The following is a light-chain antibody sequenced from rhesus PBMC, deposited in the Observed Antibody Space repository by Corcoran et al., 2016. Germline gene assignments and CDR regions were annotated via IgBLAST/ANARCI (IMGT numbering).Light chain of an antibody. J-gene: IGKJ1*01. CDR3: QQHNSDPWT. CDR2: YAS. CDR1: QGISNY. V-gene: IGKV1S14*01. Sequence: DIQMTKSPSSLSASVGDTVTITCRASQGISNYLAWYPQNPGKAPKPLIYYASNVESGVPSRFSGSGSGTDFTLTISSLQPEDFATDNCQQHNSDPWTFGQGTKVEIK.